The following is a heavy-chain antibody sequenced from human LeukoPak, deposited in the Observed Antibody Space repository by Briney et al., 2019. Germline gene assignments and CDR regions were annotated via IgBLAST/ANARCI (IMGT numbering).Heavy chain of an antibody. CDR2: ISGGGGSA. J-gene: IGHJ4*02. D-gene: IGHD2-2*01. V-gene: IGHV3-23*01. CDR1: GFTFSSYP. CDR3: AARPLMPPRFDY. Sequence: GGSLRLSCAGPGFTFSSYPMSWVRQAPAKGLQWVSAISGGGGSAYYADSVKGRFTISRDNSKGTLYLQMHSLRAEDTAIYYCAARPLMPPRFDYWGQGTLVTVSS.